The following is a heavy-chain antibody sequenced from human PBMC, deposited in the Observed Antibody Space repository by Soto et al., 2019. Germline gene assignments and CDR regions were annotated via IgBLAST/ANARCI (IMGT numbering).Heavy chain of an antibody. CDR2: INHSGST. Sequence: PSETLSLTCAVYGGSFSGYYWSWIRQPPGKGLEWIGEINHSGSTNYNPSLKSRVTISVDTSKNQFSLKLSSVTAADTAVYYCAGVPATRCVFEFWRKGTLATVSS. D-gene: IGHD2-15*01. CDR1: GGSFSGYY. CDR3: AGVPATRCVFEF. J-gene: IGHJ3*01. V-gene: IGHV4-34*01.